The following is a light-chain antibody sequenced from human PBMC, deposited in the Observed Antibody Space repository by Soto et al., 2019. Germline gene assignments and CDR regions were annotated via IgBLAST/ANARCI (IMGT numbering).Light chain of an antibody. CDR3: QQYDNLQFT. CDR2: DAS. V-gene: IGKV1-33*01. Sequence: DIQMTQSPSSLSASVGDRVTITCQASQDISNYLNWYQQKPGKAPKLLIYDASNLETGVPSRFSGSGSGTEFTFTISSLQPEDIATYYCQQYDNLQFTFGPGTKVDIK. CDR1: QDISNY. J-gene: IGKJ3*01.